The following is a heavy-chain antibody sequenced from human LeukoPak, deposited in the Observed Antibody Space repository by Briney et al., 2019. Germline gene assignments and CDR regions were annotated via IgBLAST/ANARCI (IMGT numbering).Heavy chain of an antibody. CDR3: AAGTPNLKQLVYY. V-gene: IGHV1-24*01. CDR2: FDPEDGET. Sequence: SXXVSCKVSGYTLTELSMHWVRQAPGKGREWMGGFDPEDGETIYAQKFQGRVTMTEDTSTDTAYMELSSLRSEDTAVYYCAAGTPNLKQLVYYWGQGTLVTVSS. CDR1: GYTLTELS. D-gene: IGHD6-6*01. J-gene: IGHJ4*02.